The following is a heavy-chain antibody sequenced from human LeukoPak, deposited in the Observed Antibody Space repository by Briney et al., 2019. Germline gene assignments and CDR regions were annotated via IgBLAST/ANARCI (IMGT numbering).Heavy chain of an antibody. CDR3: AREVEMATIYYFDY. CDR1: GGSFSGYY. Sequence: PSETLSLTCAVYGGSFSGYYWSWIRQPPGKGLEWVANIKQDGSEKYYVDSVKGRFTISRDNAKNSLYLQMNSLRAEDTAVYYCAREVEMATIYYFDYWGQGTLVTVSS. J-gene: IGHJ4*02. CDR2: IKQDGSEK. D-gene: IGHD5-24*01. V-gene: IGHV3-7*01.